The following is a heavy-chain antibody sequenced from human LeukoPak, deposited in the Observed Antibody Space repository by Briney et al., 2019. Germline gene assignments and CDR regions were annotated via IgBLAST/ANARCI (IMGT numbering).Heavy chain of an antibody. CDR2: IKQDGSET. D-gene: IGHD3-3*01. V-gene: IGHV3-7*01. J-gene: IGHJ4*02. CDR3: ARDFWGAYRVDFFDY. CDR1: GFTFNNYW. Sequence: GGSLRLSCVASGFTFNNYWMSWVRWAPGKGLEWVANIKQDGSETYYVDSVRGRFTISRDNAKNSLYLQMNSLRAEDTALYYCARDFWGAYRVDFFDYWGQGTLVTVSS.